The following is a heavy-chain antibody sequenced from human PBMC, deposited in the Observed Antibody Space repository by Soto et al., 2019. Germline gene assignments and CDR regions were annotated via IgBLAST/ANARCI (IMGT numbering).Heavy chain of an antibody. CDR3: ARHANRAYDLENYMDA. Sequence: PGESLKISCKGSGYSFTSYWIGWVRQMPGKGLEWMGIIYPGDSDTRYSPSFQGQVTISADKSISTAYLQWSSLKASDTAMYYCARHANRAYDLENYMDAWGKGTTVTVSS. D-gene: IGHD3-3*01. CDR2: IYPGDSDT. J-gene: IGHJ6*03. CDR1: GYSFTSYW. V-gene: IGHV5-51*01.